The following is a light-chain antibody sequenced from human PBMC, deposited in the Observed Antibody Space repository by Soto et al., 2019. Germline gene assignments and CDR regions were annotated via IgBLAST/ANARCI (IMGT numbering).Light chain of an antibody. CDR3: QKCNSPPPFT. CDR2: AAT. V-gene: IGKV1-27*01. J-gene: IGKJ3*01. Sequence: DIHRTQSPSSLSASVGDRVPITCLASQGICNYLAWYQQKPGRVPKLLTHAATTLKSGVPSRFSGSGTGTDFTLTISSLQPEDAAIYFCQKCNSPPPFTFGPGTKVDIK. CDR1: QGICNY.